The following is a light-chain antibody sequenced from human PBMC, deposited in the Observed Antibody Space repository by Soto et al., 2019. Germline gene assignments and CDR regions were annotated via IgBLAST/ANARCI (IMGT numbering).Light chain of an antibody. CDR2: EGD. V-gene: IGLV2-23*01. CDR1: SSDVGSYNL. Sequence: QSALTQPASVSGSPGQSITISCSGTSSDVGSYNLVSWYQQHPGKAPKLMIYEGDKRPSGVSNRFSGSKSGNTASLTISGLQAEDEADYFCCSYADYSTVFGGGTKLTVL. J-gene: IGLJ3*02. CDR3: CSYADYSTV.